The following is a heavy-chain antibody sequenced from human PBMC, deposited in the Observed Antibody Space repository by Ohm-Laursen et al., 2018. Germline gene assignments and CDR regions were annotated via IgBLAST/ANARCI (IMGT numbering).Heavy chain of an antibody. V-gene: IGHV3-9*01. J-gene: IGHJ6*02. D-gene: IGHD3-3*01. CDR1: GFTFDDYA. CDR2: ITWNSGTI. Sequence: SLRLSCSASGFTFDDYAMHWVRQAPGKGLEWVSGITWNSGTITYADSVKGRFTISRDNSKNTLYLQMNSLRAEDTAVYYCAKGASQSTVFAAGMDVWGQGTTVTVSS. CDR3: AKGASQSTVFAAGMDV.